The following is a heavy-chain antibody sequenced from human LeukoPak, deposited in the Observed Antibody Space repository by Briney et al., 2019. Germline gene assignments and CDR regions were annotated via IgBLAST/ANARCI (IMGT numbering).Heavy chain of an antibody. CDR3: AREDEVVDAFDI. CDR2: INPNSGGT. D-gene: IGHD2-2*01. V-gene: IGHV1-2*02. CDR1: GYTFTGYF. Sequence: ASVKVSCKASGYTFTGYFIHWVRQAPGQGLEWMGWINPNSGGTHYTQKFQGRVTMTRDTSISTAYMGLSRLTSDATAVYYCAREDEVVDAFDIWGQGTMVTVSS. J-gene: IGHJ3*02.